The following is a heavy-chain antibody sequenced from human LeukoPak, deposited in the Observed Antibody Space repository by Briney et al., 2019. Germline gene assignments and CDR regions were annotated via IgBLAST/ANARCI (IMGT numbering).Heavy chain of an antibody. CDR1: EFTLSSYS. CDR3: ARALAGAPFDL. Sequence: PGRSLRLSCSASEFTLSSYSMHWLRQAPGRGLVWAAVLSSVGGQQYYADSVRGRFTISADISKDTLYLQMDSLRVEDTALYYGARALAGAPFDLWGRGTVVAVSS. J-gene: IGHJ2*01. CDR2: LSSVGGQQ. D-gene: IGHD3-10*01. V-gene: IGHV3-30*04.